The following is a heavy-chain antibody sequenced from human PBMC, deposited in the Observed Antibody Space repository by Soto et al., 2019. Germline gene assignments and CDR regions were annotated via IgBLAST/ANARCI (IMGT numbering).Heavy chain of an antibody. J-gene: IGHJ3*02. V-gene: IGHV1-18*01. D-gene: IGHD4-17*01. CDR3: ARLSHGADAFDI. CDR1: GYTFTSYG. Sequence: ASVKVSCKASGYTFTSYGISWVRQAPGQGLEWVGWISAYNGNTNYAQKLQGRVTMTTDTSTSTAYMELRSLRSDDTAVYYCARLSHGADAFDIWGQGTMVTVSS. CDR2: ISAYNGNT.